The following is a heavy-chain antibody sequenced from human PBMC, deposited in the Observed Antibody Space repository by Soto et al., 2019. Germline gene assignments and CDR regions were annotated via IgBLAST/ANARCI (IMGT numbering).Heavy chain of an antibody. CDR2: INHSGST. D-gene: IGHD3-10*01. CDR1: GGSFSGYY. CDR3: ARHGRSMVRGGRSAFDI. V-gene: IGHV4-34*01. Sequence: SETLSLTCAVYGGSFSGYYWSWIRQPPGKGLEWIGGINHSGSTNYNPSLKSRVTMSVDTSKNQFSLKLSSVTAADTAVYYCARHGRSMVRGGRSAFDIWGQGTMVTVSS. J-gene: IGHJ3*02.